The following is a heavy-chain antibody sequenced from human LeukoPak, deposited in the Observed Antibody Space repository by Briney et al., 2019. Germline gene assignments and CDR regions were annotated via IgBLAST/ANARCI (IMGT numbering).Heavy chain of an antibody. J-gene: IGHJ5*02. V-gene: IGHV3-7*01. CDR1: GFTFSSYS. D-gene: IGHD6-19*01. CDR2: IKQDGSEK. CDR3: ARWGSGCPIDP. Sequence: GGSLRLSCAASGFTFSSYSMNWVRQAPGKGLEWVANIKQDGSEKYYVDSVKGRFTISRDNAKNSLFLQMNSLRAEDTAVYYCARWGSGCPIDPWGQGTLVTVSS.